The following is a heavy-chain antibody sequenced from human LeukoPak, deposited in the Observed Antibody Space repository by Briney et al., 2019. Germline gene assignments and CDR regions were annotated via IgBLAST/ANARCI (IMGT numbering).Heavy chain of an antibody. Sequence: QSGGSLRLSCAASGFTFSSYAMHWVRQAPGKGLEWVAVISHDGSNKYYADFVKGRFTISRDNSKNTLDLQMNSLRAEDTAVYYRARDLGYSYGTPYFYYGMDVWGKGTTVTVSS. V-gene: IGHV3-30*04. CDR1: GFTFSSYA. J-gene: IGHJ6*04. CDR3: ARDLGYSYGTPYFYYGMDV. CDR2: ISHDGSNK. D-gene: IGHD5-18*01.